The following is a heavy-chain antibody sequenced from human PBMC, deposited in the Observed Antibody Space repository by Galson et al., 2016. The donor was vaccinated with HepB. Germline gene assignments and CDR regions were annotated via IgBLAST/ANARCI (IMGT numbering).Heavy chain of an antibody. Sequence: SVQVSCKASGYTFTNYGITWVRQAPGQGLGWMGWISPYNGDTNFAQKFQGRVTMTTDTSTSTVYMELRSLRYDNTAVYFCASVGPLGSYDYWGQGTLVTVSS. J-gene: IGHJ4*02. V-gene: IGHV1-18*01. CDR3: ASVGPLGSYDY. D-gene: IGHD7-27*01. CDR1: GYTFTNYG. CDR2: ISPYNGDT.